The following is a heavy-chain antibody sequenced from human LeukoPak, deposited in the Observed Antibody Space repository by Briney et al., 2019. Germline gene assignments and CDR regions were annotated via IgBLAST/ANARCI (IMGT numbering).Heavy chain of an antibody. CDR1: GYTFTSYY. D-gene: IGHD2-21*02. Sequence: GASVNVSCKSSGYTFTSYYMHWVRQAPGQGLEWMGLLNPIGGSTSYAQKFQGRVTMTRDTSTNTVYMELSSLSSEDTALYYCARGRWPGGGDWSVDYWGQGTLVTVSS. CDR3: ARGRWPGGGDWSVDY. CDR2: LNPIGGST. V-gene: IGHV1-46*01. J-gene: IGHJ4*02.